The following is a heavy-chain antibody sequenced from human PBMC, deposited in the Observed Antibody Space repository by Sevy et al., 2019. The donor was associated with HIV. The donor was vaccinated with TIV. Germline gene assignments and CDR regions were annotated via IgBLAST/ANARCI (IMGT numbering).Heavy chain of an antibody. Sequence: LSLTCAASGFTFSSYSMNWVRQAPGKGLEWVSYISSSSSTIYYADSVKGRFTTSRDNAKNSLYLQMNSLRDEDTAVYYCARALPPYNWNDSTHDCWGQGTLVTVSS. J-gene: IGHJ4*02. V-gene: IGHV3-48*02. CDR1: GFTFSSYS. D-gene: IGHD1-20*01. CDR3: ARALPPYNWNDSTHDC. CDR2: ISSSSSTI.